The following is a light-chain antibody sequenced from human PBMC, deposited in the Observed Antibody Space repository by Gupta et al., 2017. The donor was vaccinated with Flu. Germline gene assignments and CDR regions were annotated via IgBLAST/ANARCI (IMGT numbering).Light chain of an antibody. V-gene: IGKV1-39*01. Sequence: IQMTQSPSSLSASVGDLVTITCRASQSIGPFLLWYQQRPGKAPNLLIYGAYTSQDGVATRFSGGGSGTKFSLTISNLQPEDVATDFCQHRYSVPYSYGQGT. CDR2: GAY. CDR1: QSIGPF. J-gene: IGKJ2*03. CDR3: QHRYSVPYS.